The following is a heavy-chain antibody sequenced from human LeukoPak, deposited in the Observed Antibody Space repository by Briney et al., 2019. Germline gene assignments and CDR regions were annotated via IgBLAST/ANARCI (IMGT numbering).Heavy chain of an antibody. CDR3: ARDIAPYYYDSSGLY. CDR1: GFTFSSYS. CDR2: ISSSSSYI. Sequence: GGSLRLSCAASGFTFSSYSMNWVRQAPGKGLEWVPSISSSSSYIYYADSVKGRFTISRDNAKNSLYLQMNSLRAEDTAVYYCARDIAPYYYDSSGLYWGQGTLVTVSS. V-gene: IGHV3-21*01. D-gene: IGHD3-22*01. J-gene: IGHJ4*02.